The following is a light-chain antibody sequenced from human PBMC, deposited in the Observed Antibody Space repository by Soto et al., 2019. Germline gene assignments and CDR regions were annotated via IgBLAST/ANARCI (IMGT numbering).Light chain of an antibody. Sequence: QSVLTQPPSVSGAPGQRVTLSCTGSNSNIGAGYDVHWYQQLPGTGPKLLIYGNSNRPSGVPDRFSGSKSGTSASLAVTGLQAEDEADYYCQSYDSSLSGHYVFGTGTKVTVL. J-gene: IGLJ1*01. CDR2: GNS. CDR1: NSNIGAGYD. CDR3: QSYDSSLSGHYV. V-gene: IGLV1-40*01.